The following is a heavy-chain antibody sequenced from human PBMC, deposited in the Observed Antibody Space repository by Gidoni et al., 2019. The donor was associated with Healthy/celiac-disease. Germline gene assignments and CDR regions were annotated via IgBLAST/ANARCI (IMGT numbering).Heavy chain of an antibody. Sequence: QVQLQQWGAGLLKPSETLSLTCAVYGGSFSGYYWSWIRQPPGKGLEWIGEINHSGSTNYNPSLKSRVTISVDTSKNQFSLKMSSVTAADTAVYYCARGRPVLRYFDWSHSPYGMDVWGQGTTVTVSS. CDR1: GGSFSGYY. V-gene: IGHV4-34*01. J-gene: IGHJ6*02. CDR3: ARGRPVLRYFDWSHSPYGMDV. D-gene: IGHD3-9*01. CDR2: INHSGST.